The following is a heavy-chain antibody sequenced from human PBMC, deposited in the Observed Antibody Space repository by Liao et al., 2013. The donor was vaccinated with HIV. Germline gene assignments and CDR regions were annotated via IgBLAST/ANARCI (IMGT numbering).Heavy chain of an antibody. CDR3: ARGSRYFDWDNWFDP. D-gene: IGHD3-9*01. Sequence: QVQLQQWGAGLLKPSETLSLTCTVYGGSFSGHYWSWIRQPPGKGLEWIGQISHSGTANYNPSLKTRVTISIDTSNNQLYLRLTSVTAADTAVYYCARGSRYFDWDNWFDPWGQGTLVTVSS. CDR2: ISHSGTA. J-gene: IGHJ5*02. V-gene: IGHV4-34*01. CDR1: GGSFSGHY.